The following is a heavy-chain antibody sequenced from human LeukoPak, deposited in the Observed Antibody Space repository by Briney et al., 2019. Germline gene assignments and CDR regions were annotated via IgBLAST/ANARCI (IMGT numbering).Heavy chain of an antibody. Sequence: NTSETLSLTCTVSGGSISSYYWSWIRQPAGKGLEWIGRIYTSGSTNYNPSLKRRVTMSVDTSKNQFSLKLSSVTAADTAVYYCAGGTYYDILTGYYEGFDYWGQGTLVTVSS. CDR1: GGSISSYY. CDR2: IYTSGST. D-gene: IGHD3-9*01. V-gene: IGHV4-4*07. CDR3: AGGTYYDILTGYYEGFDY. J-gene: IGHJ4*02.